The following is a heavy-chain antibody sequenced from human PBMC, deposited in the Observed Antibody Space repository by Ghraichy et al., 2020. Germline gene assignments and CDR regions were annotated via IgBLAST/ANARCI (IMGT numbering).Heavy chain of an antibody. Sequence: SVKVSCKASGGTFSSYAISWVRQAPGQGLEWMGGIIPIFGIANYAQKFQGRVTITADKSTSTAYMELSSLRSEDTAVYYCATPNRAKDIVVVPAAIDYYSYGMDVWGQGTTVTVSS. D-gene: IGHD2-2*01. J-gene: IGHJ6*02. CDR2: IIPIFGIA. CDR1: GGTFSSYA. V-gene: IGHV1-69*10. CDR3: ATPNRAKDIVVVPAAIDYYSYGMDV.